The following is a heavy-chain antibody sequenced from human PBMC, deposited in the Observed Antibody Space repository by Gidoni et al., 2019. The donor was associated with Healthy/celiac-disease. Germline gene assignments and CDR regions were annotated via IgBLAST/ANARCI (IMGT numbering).Heavy chain of an antibody. CDR2: INHSGST. Sequence: QVQLQQWGAGLLKPSETLSLTCAVYGGSFSGYYWSWIRQPPGKGLEWIGEINHSGSTNYNPSLKSRVTISVDTSKNQFSLKLSSVTAADTAVYYCASGELEAYYYYYGMDVWGQGTTVTVSS. D-gene: IGHD1-26*01. V-gene: IGHV4-34*01. J-gene: IGHJ6*02. CDR3: ASGELEAYYYYYGMDV. CDR1: GGSFSGYY.